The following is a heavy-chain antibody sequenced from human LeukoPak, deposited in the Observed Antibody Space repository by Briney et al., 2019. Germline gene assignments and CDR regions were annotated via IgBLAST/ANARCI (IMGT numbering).Heavy chain of an antibody. CDR1: GFTFSRYW. V-gene: IGHV3-74*01. CDR2: TNTDGSSA. CDR3: ARAHPWPYGMDV. J-gene: IGHJ6*02. Sequence: PGGSLRLFCAASGFTFSRYWMHWVRQAPGKGLVWVSRTNTDGSSASYADSVKGRFTISRDNDKDTLYLQMNSLRAEDTAVYYCARAHPWPYGMDVWGLGTTVTVSS.